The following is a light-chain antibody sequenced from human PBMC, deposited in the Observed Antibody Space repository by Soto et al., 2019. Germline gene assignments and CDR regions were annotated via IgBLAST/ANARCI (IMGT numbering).Light chain of an antibody. Sequence: QSVLTQPPSVSGAPGQRVTISCTGSSSNIGAGYDVHWYQQLPGTAPKLLIYANINRPAGVPDRFSGSKSGTSASLAISGLQAEDEGDYYCTSFAPGRIYVFGSGTKVTVL. J-gene: IGLJ1*01. CDR2: ANI. CDR1: SSNIGAGYD. CDR3: TSFAPGRIYV. V-gene: IGLV1-40*01.